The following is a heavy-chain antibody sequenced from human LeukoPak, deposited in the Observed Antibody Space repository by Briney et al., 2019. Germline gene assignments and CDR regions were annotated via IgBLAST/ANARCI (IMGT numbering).Heavy chain of an antibody. CDR2: IYYSGST. Sequence: PSETLSLTCTVSGGSISSYYWSWIRQPPGKGLEWIGYIYYSGSTNYNPSLKSRVTISVDTSKNQFSLKLSSMTAADTAVYYCARAYSSSSGWFDPWGQGTLVTVSS. D-gene: IGHD6-13*01. J-gene: IGHJ5*02. CDR3: ARAYSSSSGWFDP. CDR1: GGSISSYY. V-gene: IGHV4-59*01.